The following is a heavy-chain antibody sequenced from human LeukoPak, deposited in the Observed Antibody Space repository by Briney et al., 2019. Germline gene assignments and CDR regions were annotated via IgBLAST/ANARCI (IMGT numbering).Heavy chain of an antibody. CDR2: ISAYNGNT. CDR3: ARVRAITMIVVVTSPHYGMDV. CDR1: GYTFTSYG. V-gene: IGHV1-18*01. D-gene: IGHD3-22*01. Sequence: ASVKVSCKASGYTFTSYGISWVRQAPGQGLEWMGWISAYNGNTNYAQKLQGRVTMTTDTSTSTAYMELRSLRSDDTAVYYCARVRAITMIVVVTSPHYGMDVWGQGTTVTVSS. J-gene: IGHJ6*02.